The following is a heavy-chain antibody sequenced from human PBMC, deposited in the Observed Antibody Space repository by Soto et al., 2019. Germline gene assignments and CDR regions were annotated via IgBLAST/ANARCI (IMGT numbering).Heavy chain of an antibody. J-gene: IGHJ6*03. D-gene: IGHD3-3*01. CDR3: TRVYDVWSSYTSLDRDV. CDR2: IRSKAYGGTT. V-gene: IGHV3-49*03. CDR1: GFTFGDYA. Sequence: SLRLSCTASGFTFGDYAMSWFRQAPGKRLEWVGFIRSKAYGGTTEYAASVKGRFTISRDDSKSIAYLQMNSLKTEDTAVYYFTRVYDVWSSYTSLDRDVWGKGTTLTV.